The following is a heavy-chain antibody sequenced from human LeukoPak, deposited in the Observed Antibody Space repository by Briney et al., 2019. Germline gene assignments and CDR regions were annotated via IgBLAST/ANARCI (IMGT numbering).Heavy chain of an antibody. CDR3: ARDTAVELGDWFDR. CDR2: IRAYNGNT. D-gene: IGHD6-19*01. Sequence: GASVTVSFMSSVYTFTIYVISWVRQAPGQGREWVGWIRAYNGNTNYAQKLQGRVTMTTDTSTSTAYMELRSLRSDDTAVYYCARDTAVELGDWFDRWGQGTLVTVSS. V-gene: IGHV1-18*01. J-gene: IGHJ5*02. CDR1: VYTFTIYV.